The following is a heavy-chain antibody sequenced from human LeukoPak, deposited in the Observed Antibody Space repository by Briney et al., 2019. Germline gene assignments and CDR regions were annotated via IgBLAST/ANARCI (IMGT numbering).Heavy chain of an antibody. CDR3: TRSRSTWHTWYLDL. CDR1: GYTFTSFG. V-gene: IGHV1-18*01. J-gene: IGHJ2*01. CDR2: ISGYSGDT. Sequence: GASVKVSCKVSGYTFTSFGISWVRQAPGQGLEWMGWISGYSGDTKYAQKLQGRVTMTTDPSTSTAYMELRSLRSDDTAVYFCTRSRSTWHTWYLDLWGRGTLVTVSS.